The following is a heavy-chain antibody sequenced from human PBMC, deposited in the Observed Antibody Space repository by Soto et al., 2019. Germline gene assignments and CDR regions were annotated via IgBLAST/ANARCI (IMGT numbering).Heavy chain of an antibody. V-gene: IGHV4-38-2*01. D-gene: IGHD3-10*01. J-gene: IGHJ4*02. CDR2: IHLGGTT. Sequence: SETLSLTCAASGYSITSSSFWGWIRQPPGKGLEWIGSIHLGGTTYYDPSLKSRVTISVDTSRNEFSLKLSSVTAADTAVYYCARPRPNFGAVDSWGQGALVTVSS. CDR1: GYSITSSSF. CDR3: ARPRPNFGAVDS.